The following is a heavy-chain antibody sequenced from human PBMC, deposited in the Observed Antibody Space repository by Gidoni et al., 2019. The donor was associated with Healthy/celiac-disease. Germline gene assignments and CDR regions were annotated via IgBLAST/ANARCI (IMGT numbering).Heavy chain of an antibody. CDR3: ARVSRGGADAFDI. Sequence: QLQLQESGSGLVKPSQTLSLTCAVSGGSISSGGYSWSWIRQPPGKGLEWIGYYYPSGSTYYNPSLKSRGTISGDRAKNQFSLKLSSVTAADTAVYFCARVSRGGADAFDIWGQGTMVTVSS. V-gene: IGHV4-30-2*01. D-gene: IGHD3-16*01. CDR1: GGSISSGGYS. CDR2: YYPSGST. J-gene: IGHJ3*02.